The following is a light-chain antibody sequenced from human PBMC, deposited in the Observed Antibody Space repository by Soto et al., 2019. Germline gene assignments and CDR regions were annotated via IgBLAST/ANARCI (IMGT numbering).Light chain of an antibody. CDR3: HQYKNWPTLT. J-gene: IGKJ4*01. V-gene: IGKV3-15*01. CDR2: GAS. CDR1: QSVGSH. Sequence: VMTQSPATLSVSPGERATLACRASQSVGSHLAWYQQKHGQAPRLLIYGASTRATGIPARFSGSGSGTEFTLTINSLQSEDFAVYYCHQYKNWPTLTFGGGTKVDIK.